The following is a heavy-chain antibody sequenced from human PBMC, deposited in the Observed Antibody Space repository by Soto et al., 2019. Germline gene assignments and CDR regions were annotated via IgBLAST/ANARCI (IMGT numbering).Heavy chain of an antibody. D-gene: IGHD2-15*01. CDR3: AKDRDCSGGSCYYNS. V-gene: IGHV3-23*01. J-gene: IGHJ4*02. Sequence: AISGSGGTTYYADSVKGRFTISRDNSKNTLWLQMNSLRAEDTAVYYCAKDRDCSGGSCYYNSWGQGTLVTVSS. CDR2: ISGSGGTT.